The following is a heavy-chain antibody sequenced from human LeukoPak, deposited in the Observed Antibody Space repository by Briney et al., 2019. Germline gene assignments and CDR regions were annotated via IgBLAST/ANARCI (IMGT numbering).Heavy chain of an antibody. D-gene: IGHD4-17*01. J-gene: IGHJ4*02. CDR3: ATEGGWQPTDYGDNVY. Sequence: ASVKVSCKASGYTFTSYGISWVRQAPGQGLEWMGWISPYKSDRNYAQNLQGRLTMTTDTSTSTAYMEVRSLRSDDTAVYYCATEGGWQPTDYGDNVYWGQGTLVTVSS. CDR1: GYTFTSYG. CDR2: ISPYKSDR. V-gene: IGHV1-18*01.